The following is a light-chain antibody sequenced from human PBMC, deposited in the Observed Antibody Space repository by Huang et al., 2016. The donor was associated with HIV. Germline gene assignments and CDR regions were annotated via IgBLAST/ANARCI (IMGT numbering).Light chain of an antibody. CDR1: QSLVYGDGNIY. J-gene: IGKJ1*01. CDR3: MQASHGAAT. Sequence: QCPLSLPVTLGQPAFITCKSNQSLVYGDGNIYLNWFHQRPGHSPRRLIYKLSNRDSGVPDRFSAGGSGTDFTLWISEVEAEDVGDYYCMQASHGAATFGQGTRVDIK. CDR2: KLS. V-gene: IGKV2-30*01.